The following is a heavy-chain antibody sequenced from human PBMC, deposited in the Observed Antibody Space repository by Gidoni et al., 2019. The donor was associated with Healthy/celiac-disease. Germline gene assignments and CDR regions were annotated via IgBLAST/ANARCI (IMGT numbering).Heavy chain of an antibody. Sequence: QVQRGQSGAEGKKPGASEKVSCKGSGGTHSSYAISWVRQAPGQGLEWMGGIIPIFGTANYAQKFQGRVPITADESTRTAYMELSSLRSEDTAVYYCARVQGGRPNAFDIWGQGTMVTVSS. CDR1: GGTHSSYA. V-gene: IGHV1-69*12. D-gene: IGHD3-16*01. J-gene: IGHJ3*02. CDR2: IIPIFGTA. CDR3: ARVQGGRPNAFDI.